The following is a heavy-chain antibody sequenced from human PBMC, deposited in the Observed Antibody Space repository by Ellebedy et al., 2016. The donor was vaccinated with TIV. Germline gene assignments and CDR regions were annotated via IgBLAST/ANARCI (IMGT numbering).Heavy chain of an antibody. Sequence: GGSLRLSXAASGFTFRNDWMHWVRQAPGKGLVWVSRMNSDGSSTNYADSVKGRFTISRDNAKNTLYLQMHSLRAKDTAVYYCVRARPYCGGDCFSFGNWGQGSLVTVSS. CDR3: VRARPYCGGDCFSFGN. D-gene: IGHD2-21*02. CDR2: MNSDGSST. J-gene: IGHJ4*02. CDR1: GFTFRNDW. V-gene: IGHV3-74*01.